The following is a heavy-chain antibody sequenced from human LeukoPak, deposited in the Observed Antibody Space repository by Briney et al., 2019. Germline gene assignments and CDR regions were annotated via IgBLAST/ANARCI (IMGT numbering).Heavy chain of an antibody. CDR1: GFTLSSYG. V-gene: IGHV3-30*18. Sequence: GGSLRLSCAASGFTLSSYGMHWVRQAPGKGLEWVAVISYDGSNKYYADSVKGRFTISRDNSKNTLYLQMNSLRAEDTAVYYCAKPGYSGYGAPFDHWGQGTLVTVSS. CDR2: ISYDGSNK. J-gene: IGHJ4*02. D-gene: IGHD5-12*01. CDR3: AKPGYSGYGAPFDH.